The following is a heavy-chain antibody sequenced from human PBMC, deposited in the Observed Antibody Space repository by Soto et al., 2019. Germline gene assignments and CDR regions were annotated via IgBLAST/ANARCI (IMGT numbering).Heavy chain of an antibody. Sequence: QVQLVQSGAEVKKPGASVRVSCKASGYTLGDHYLHWVRQAPGQGLEWMGWLNPRSGDTDSAQRFRGRVTMTSDTSINTAYLELNSLRSDDTAVYFCARAPLARSHFDNWGQGSLVAVSS. CDR3: ARAPLARSHFDN. V-gene: IGHV1-2*02. CDR1: GYTLGDHY. CDR2: LNPRSGDT. J-gene: IGHJ4*02. D-gene: IGHD3-3*02.